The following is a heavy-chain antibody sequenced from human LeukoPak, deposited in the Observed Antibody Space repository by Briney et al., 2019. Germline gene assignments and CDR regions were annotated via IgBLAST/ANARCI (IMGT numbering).Heavy chain of an antibody. J-gene: IGHJ4*02. CDR2: NSGSDYTT. Sequence: GGSLRLSCAASGFTFDNYSMTWVRQAPGRGLEWISTNSGSDYTTYYADSVKGRFTISRDNSKNTLSLQMNSLTAQDTAVYYCAKDGGLWVSAHWGDSWGRGTLVTVSS. D-gene: IGHD7-27*01. V-gene: IGHV3-23*01. CDR1: GFTFDNYS. CDR3: AKDGGLWVSAHWGDS.